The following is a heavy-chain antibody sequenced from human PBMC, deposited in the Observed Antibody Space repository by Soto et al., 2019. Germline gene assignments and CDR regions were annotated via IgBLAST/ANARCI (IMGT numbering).Heavy chain of an antibody. D-gene: IGHD2-15*01. V-gene: IGHV4-59*01. Sequence: PSETLSLTCTVSGGSISSYYWSWIRQPPGKGLEWIGYIYYSGSTNYNPSLKSRVTISVDTSKNQFSLKLSSVTAADTAVYYCAREQGDCSGGSCHEFDYWGQGTLVTVSS. CDR3: AREQGDCSGGSCHEFDY. J-gene: IGHJ4*02. CDR2: IYYSGST. CDR1: GGSISSYY.